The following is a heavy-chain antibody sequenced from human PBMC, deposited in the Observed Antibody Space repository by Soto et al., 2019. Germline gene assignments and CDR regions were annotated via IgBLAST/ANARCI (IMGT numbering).Heavy chain of an antibody. Sequence: ASVKVSCKASGYTFSVYHMHWVRQAPGQGLEWMGWVPPNSGGTNYAQSFEGRVTMTRDTSINTAYMELSRLTSDDTAVYYCAKELQRGMDVWGQGTTVTVSS. CDR1: GYTFSVYH. CDR3: AKELQRGMDV. V-gene: IGHV1-2*02. CDR2: VPPNSGGT. D-gene: IGHD4-4*01. J-gene: IGHJ6*02.